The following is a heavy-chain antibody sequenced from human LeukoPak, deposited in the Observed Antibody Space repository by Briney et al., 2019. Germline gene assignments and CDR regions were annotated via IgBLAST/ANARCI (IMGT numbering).Heavy chain of an antibody. Sequence: ASVKVSCKASGYTFTSYGISWVRQAPGQGLEWMGWISAYNGNTNYAQKLQGRVTMTTDTSTSTAYMELRSLRFDDTAVYYCARAGPYSSGWLRSGYYYYYMDVWGKGTTVTVSS. CDR2: ISAYNGNT. V-gene: IGHV1-18*01. CDR1: GYTFTSYG. J-gene: IGHJ6*03. CDR3: ARAGPYSSGWLRSGYYYYYMDV. D-gene: IGHD6-19*01.